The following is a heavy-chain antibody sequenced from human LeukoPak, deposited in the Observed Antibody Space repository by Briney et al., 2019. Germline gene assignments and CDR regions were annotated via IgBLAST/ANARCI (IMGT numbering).Heavy chain of an antibody. CDR2: IYSGGNT. CDR1: GFTVSDNY. J-gene: IGHJ4*02. Sequence: GALRLSCAASGFTVSDNYLSWVRQAPGKRLEWVSIIYSGGNTYYADSVKGRFTVSRDNSKNTLYLQMNSLRAEDTAVYYCARVVVGTTTRLDYFDYWGQGTLVTVSS. V-gene: IGHV3-66*01. CDR3: ARVVVGTTTRLDYFDY. D-gene: IGHD1-26*01.